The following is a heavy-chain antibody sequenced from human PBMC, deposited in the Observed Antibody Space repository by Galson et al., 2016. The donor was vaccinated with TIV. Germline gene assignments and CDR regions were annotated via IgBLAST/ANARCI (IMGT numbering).Heavy chain of an antibody. CDR2: ISLGGNT. V-gene: IGHV4-34*10. CDR3: ARDYWVTYTDLPFFDF. Sequence: SETLSLTCAVYGGSFSGHYWSWIRQSPGKRLEWIGEISLGGNTNYNPSLKSRVTMSIDTSENQFSLELSSVTAADTAVYFCARDYWVTYTDLPFFDFWGQGILVTVSS. CDR1: GGSFSGHY. J-gene: IGHJ4*02. D-gene: IGHD2-21*02.